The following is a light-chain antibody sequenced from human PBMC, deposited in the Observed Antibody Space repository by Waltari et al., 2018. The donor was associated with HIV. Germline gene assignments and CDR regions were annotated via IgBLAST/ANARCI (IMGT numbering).Light chain of an antibody. CDR2: DSN. CDR3: GTWESSLSAAV. CDR1: SSNIGTNY. J-gene: IGLJ2*01. Sequence: SVLTPPPPVPAATGPPVTILCPARSSNIGTNYLSWYQQHPGKAPTLLIYDSNKRPSEIPDRFSGSKSGESATLEITGLQTGDEADYYCGTWESSLSAAVFGGGTKLAVL. V-gene: IGLV1-51*01.